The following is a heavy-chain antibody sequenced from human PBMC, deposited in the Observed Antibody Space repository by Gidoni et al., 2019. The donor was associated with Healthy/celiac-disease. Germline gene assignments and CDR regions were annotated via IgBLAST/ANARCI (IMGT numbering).Heavy chain of an antibody. V-gene: IGHV5-51*03. CDR1: GYSFTSYW. CDR3: ARREGGYYYGSGSYYRGWFDP. D-gene: IGHD3-10*01. Sequence: EVQLVQSGAEVKKPGESLKISCKGSGYSFTSYWIGWVRQMPGKGLEWMGLIYPGDSDTRYSPSFQGQVTISADKSISTAYLQWSSLKASDTAMYYCARREGGYYYGSGSYYRGWFDPWGQGTLVTVSS. J-gene: IGHJ5*02. CDR2: IYPGDSDT.